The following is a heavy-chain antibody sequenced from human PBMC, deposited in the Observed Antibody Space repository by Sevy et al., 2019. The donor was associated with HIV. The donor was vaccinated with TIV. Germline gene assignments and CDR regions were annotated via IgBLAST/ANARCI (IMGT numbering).Heavy chain of an antibody. CDR1: GFTFSTYA. D-gene: IGHD1-1*01. J-gene: IGHJ4*02. Sequence: GGSLRLSCAASGFTFSTYAMHWLRQAPGKGLEWVAVISHDERTTYYADSVKGRFTISRDNSKNTLYLQMDSLRPEDTTIYYCARDPGNSGNYCGQGTLVTVSS. V-gene: IGHV3-30*04. CDR3: ARDPGNSGNY. CDR2: ISHDERTT.